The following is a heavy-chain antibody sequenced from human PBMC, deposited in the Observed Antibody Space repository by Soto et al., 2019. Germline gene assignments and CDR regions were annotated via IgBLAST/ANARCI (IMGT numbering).Heavy chain of an antibody. J-gene: IGHJ6*02. CDR2: LSQNGGT. CDR3: AAATRPGASFYGMDF. Sequence: SETLSLTCVVSGYSFNSLHFWGWIRQPPGKGLQWIGSLSQNGGTYRNPSLRSRVTLSVDTSKNQFSLKLTSLTAADAAVYYFAAATRPGASFYGMDFWGQGSTVTVSS. CDR1: GYSFNSLHF. V-gene: IGHV4-38-2*01. D-gene: IGHD2-2*01.